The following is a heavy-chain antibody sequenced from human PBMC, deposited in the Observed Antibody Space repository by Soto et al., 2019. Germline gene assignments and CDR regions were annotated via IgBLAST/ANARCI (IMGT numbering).Heavy chain of an antibody. Sequence: ASVKVSCKASGYTFTSYAMHWVRQAPGQRLEWMGWINAGNGNTKYSQKFQGRVTITRDTSASTAYMELSSLRSEDTAVYYCARDRGYCISTSCYPVFDPWGQGTLVTVSS. CDR1: GYTFTSYA. D-gene: IGHD2-2*01. CDR2: INAGNGNT. V-gene: IGHV1-3*01. J-gene: IGHJ5*02. CDR3: ARDRGYCISTSCYPVFDP.